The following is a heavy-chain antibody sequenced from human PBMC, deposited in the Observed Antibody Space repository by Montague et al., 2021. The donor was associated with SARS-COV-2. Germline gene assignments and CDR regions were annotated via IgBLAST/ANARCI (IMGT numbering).Heavy chain of an antibody. CDR2: VYSSGTT. Sequence: SETLSLTCTVSSDPINSYYWGWIRQPQGKRLEWLGYVYSSGTTNYNPSLNIRIAISVDTSKNQFSLRLDSVTAADTAIYYCATLTQSNGDFWGQGALVTVS. V-gene: IGHV4-4*08. CDR3: ATLTQSNGDF. J-gene: IGHJ4*02. D-gene: IGHD4/OR15-4a*01. CDR1: SDPINSYY.